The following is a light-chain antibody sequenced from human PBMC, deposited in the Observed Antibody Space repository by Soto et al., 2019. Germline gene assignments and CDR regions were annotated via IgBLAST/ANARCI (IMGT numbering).Light chain of an antibody. V-gene: IGKV3-15*01. CDR2: GAS. CDR3: QQYQNWPRT. J-gene: IGKJ1*01. CDR1: QSVSSN. Sequence: EIVMTQSPATLSVSPGERATLSCRASQSVSSNLAWYQQKPGQAPRLLMYGASTRATGIPARFSGSGSGTEFTLTISSLQSEDFAVYYCQQYQNWPRTFGQGTKVEIK.